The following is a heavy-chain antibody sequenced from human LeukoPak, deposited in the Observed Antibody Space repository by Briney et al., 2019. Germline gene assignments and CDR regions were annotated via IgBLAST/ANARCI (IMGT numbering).Heavy chain of an antibody. V-gene: IGHV4-34*01. CDR1: GGSFSGFY. CDR2: ISHSRRT. Sequence: PSETLSLTCAVNGGSFSGFYWSWIRQPPGKGLEWIGEISHSRRTNYNPSLKSRVTISVDTPKNSFSLKLTSATAADTAVYYCARGWGYGSGTYFFDFWGQGTLVTVSS. D-gene: IGHD3-10*01. J-gene: IGHJ4*02. CDR3: ARGWGYGSGTYFFDF.